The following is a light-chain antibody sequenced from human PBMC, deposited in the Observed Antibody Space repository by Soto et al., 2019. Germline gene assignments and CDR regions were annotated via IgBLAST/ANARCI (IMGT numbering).Light chain of an antibody. CDR2: GAS. J-gene: IGKJ5*01. CDR3: QQYGSSLIT. V-gene: IGKV3-20*01. CDR1: QSVSSSY. Sequence: ELVLTQAPGTLCLSPGERATLSWRASQSVSSSYLAWYQQKPGQAPRLLIYGASSRATGIPDRFSGSGSGTDFTLTISRLGPEDFAVYYCQQYGSSLITFGQGTRLEIK.